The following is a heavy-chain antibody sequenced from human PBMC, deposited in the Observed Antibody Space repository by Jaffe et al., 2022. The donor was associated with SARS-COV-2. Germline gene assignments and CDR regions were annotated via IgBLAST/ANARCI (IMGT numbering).Heavy chain of an antibody. CDR2: ITGSGAGT. Sequence: EVQLVESGGGLIQPGGSLRLPCAASGFTLSNYAMTWVRQAPGKGLEWVSSITGSGAGTKYADSVKGRFTISRDNSKNTLYLQMDGLRPEDTAVYYCGRDPNGDYVGAFDFWGRGTMVTVSS. J-gene: IGHJ3*01. CDR1: GFTLSNYA. V-gene: IGHV3-23*04. D-gene: IGHD4-17*01. CDR3: GRDPNGDYVGAFDF.